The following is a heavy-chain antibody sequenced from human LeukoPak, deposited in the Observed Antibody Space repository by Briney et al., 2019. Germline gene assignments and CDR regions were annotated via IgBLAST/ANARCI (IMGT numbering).Heavy chain of an antibody. CDR2: ISYDGSKK. CDR1: GFTFNNYG. J-gene: IGHJ4*02. D-gene: IGHD6-13*01. CDR3: AKDKAAPDSYFDY. Sequence: PGRSLRLSCAASGFTFNNYGMHWVRQAPGKGLEWVALISYDGSKKYYADSVKGRFTIYRDNSKNTLYLQMNSLSPEDTAVYYCAKDKAAPDSYFDYWGQGTLVTVSS. V-gene: IGHV3-30*18.